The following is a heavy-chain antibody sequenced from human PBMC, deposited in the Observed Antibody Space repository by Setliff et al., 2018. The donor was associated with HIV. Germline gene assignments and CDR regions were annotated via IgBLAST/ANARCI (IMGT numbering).Heavy chain of an antibody. CDR2: IYNDGSKK. V-gene: IGHV3-33*08. Sequence: GGSLRLSCVASSGFAFSDNPMNWVRQAPGKGLEWVALIYNDGSKKYYADSVKGRFTISRDNSKNTLYLQMNSLSAEDTALYYCANLIGEADTPYWGQGTLVTVSS. J-gene: IGHJ4*02. CDR3: ANLIGEADTPY. D-gene: IGHD6-13*01. CDR1: GFAFSDNP.